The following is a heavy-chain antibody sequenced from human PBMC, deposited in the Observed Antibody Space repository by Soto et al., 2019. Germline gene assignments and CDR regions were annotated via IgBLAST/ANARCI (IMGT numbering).Heavy chain of an antibody. CDR2: IYYSGST. CDR1: GGSLSSYY. Sequence: SDTLSLTCTVSGGSLSSYYWSWIRQPPGKGLEWIGYIYYSGSTYYNPSLKSRVTISVDTSKNQFSLKLSSVTAADTAVYYCARRILWFGGSNGYYFDYWGQGTLVTVSS. V-gene: IGHV4-59*04. D-gene: IGHD3-10*01. J-gene: IGHJ4*02. CDR3: ARRILWFGGSNGYYFDY.